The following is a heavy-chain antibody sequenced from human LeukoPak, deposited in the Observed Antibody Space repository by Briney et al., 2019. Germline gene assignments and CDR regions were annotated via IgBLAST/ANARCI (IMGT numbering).Heavy chain of an antibody. J-gene: IGHJ3*02. D-gene: IGHD3-16*02. Sequence: GESLKISCKGSGYSFTSYWIGWVRQMPGKGLEWMGIIYPGDSDTRYSPSFQGQVTISADKSISTAYLQWSSLKASDTAMYYCARPFYVWGSYRHGAFDIWGQGTMVTVSS. CDR2: IYPGDSDT. V-gene: IGHV5-51*01. CDR1: GYSFTSYW. CDR3: ARPFYVWGSYRHGAFDI.